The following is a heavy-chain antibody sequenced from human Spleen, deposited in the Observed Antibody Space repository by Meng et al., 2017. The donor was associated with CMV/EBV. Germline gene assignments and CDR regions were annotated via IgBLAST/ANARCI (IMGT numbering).Heavy chain of an antibody. CDR3: ARDQANPSGVAAAGFGADY. J-gene: IGHJ4*02. CDR2: ISAYNGNT. D-gene: IGHD6-25*01. Sequence: ASVKVSCKASGYRFTDLYFHWVRQAPGQGLEWMGWISAYNGNTNYVRKLQGRVTMTTDTSTSTAYMELRSLRSDDTAVYYCARDQANPSGVAAAGFGADYWGQGTLVTVSS. V-gene: IGHV1-18*04. CDR1: GYRFTDLY.